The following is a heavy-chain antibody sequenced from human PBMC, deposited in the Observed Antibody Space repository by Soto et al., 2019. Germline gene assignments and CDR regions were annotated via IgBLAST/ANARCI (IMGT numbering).Heavy chain of an antibody. CDR2: ISWNSGSI. CDR3: AKDLGELTTVTTDYYGMDV. D-gene: IGHD4-17*01. Sequence: PGGSLRLSCAASGFTFEDYAMHWVRQAPGKGLEWVSGISWNSGSIGYADSVKGRFTISRDNAKNSLYLQMNSLRAEDTALYYCAKDLGELTTVTTDYYGMDVWGQGTTVTVSS. J-gene: IGHJ6*02. V-gene: IGHV3-9*01. CDR1: GFTFEDYA.